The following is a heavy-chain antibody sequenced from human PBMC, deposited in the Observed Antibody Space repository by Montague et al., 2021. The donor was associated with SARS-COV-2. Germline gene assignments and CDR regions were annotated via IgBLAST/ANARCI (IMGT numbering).Heavy chain of an antibody. J-gene: IGHJ6*02. D-gene: IGHD6-13*01. Sequence: SETLSLTCAVYGGSFSGYYWSWIRQPPGKGLEWIGEINHSGSTNYNPSLKSRVTISVDTSKNQFSLKLSSVTAADTAVYYCARGPHSSSWHYYYYYGMDVWGQGTTVPVSS. CDR3: ARGPHSSSWHYYYYYGMDV. CDR1: GGSFSGYY. V-gene: IGHV4-34*01. CDR2: INHSGST.